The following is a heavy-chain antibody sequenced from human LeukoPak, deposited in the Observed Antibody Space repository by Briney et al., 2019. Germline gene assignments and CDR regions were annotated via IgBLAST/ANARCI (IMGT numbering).Heavy chain of an antibody. Sequence: ASVKVSCKASGYTFTGYYMHWVRQAPGQGLEWMGWINPNSGRTNYAQKFQGRVTMTRDTSISTAYMELSRLRSDDTAVYYCARGRPGTRPWFDPWGQGTLVTVSS. CDR3: ARGRPGTRPWFDP. CDR2: INPNSGRT. J-gene: IGHJ5*02. D-gene: IGHD1-1*01. V-gene: IGHV1-2*02. CDR1: GYTFTGYY.